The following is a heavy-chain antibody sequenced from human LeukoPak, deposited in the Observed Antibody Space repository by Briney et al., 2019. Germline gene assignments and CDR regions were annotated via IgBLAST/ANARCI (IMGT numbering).Heavy chain of an antibody. D-gene: IGHD3-10*01. Sequence: PSETLPLTCTVSGGSISSGGYYWSWIRQHPGKGLEWIGYIYYSGSTYYNPSLKSRVTISVDTSKNQFSLKLSSVTAADTAVYYCARALDYGSGSLYYYYGMDVWGQGTTVTVSS. V-gene: IGHV4-31*03. CDR1: GGSISSGGYY. J-gene: IGHJ6*02. CDR3: ARALDYGSGSLYYYYGMDV. CDR2: IYYSGST.